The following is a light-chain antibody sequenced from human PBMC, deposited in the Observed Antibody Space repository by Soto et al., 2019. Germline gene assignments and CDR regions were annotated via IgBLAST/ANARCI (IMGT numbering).Light chain of an antibody. J-gene: IGKJ1*01. CDR2: GAS. CDR1: PSVTRSY. CDR3: QQYGSSPT. V-gene: IGKV3-20*01. Sequence: EIVLTQSPGTPSLSPGERATLSCRASPSVTRSYLAWYQRKPGQPPRLLIYGASTRATGIRDRFSGSGSGADFTLTISRLEPEDFEVYYCQQYGSSPTFGHGTKVEIK.